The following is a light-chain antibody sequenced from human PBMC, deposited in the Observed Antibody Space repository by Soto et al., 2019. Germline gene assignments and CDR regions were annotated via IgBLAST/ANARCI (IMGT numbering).Light chain of an antibody. Sequence: EIVMTQSPATLSVSPGDTATLSCRASQSVSRHLAWYQQRPGQAPTLLVYDATTRATGVPVRFSASGSGTEFTLTIPSLQSDDFAVYYCQQYNNWLPITFGQGTRLDIK. J-gene: IGKJ5*01. CDR3: QQYNNWLPIT. CDR1: QSVSRH. V-gene: IGKV3D-15*01. CDR2: DAT.